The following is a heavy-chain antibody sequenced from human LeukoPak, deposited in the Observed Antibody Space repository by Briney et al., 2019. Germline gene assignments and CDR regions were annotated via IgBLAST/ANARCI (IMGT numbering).Heavy chain of an antibody. D-gene: IGHD3-22*01. CDR2: IYPGDSET. CDR3: ARTDGSGSTLSFDM. J-gene: IGHJ3*02. CDR1: GYSFTSYW. Sequence: GESLKISCKGSGYSFTSYWIGWVRQPPGKGLEWMGIIYPGDSETRYSPSFQGQVTISVDKSISTAYLQWNTLKASDTAMYYCARTDGSGSTLSFDMWGQGTMVTVSS. V-gene: IGHV5-51*01.